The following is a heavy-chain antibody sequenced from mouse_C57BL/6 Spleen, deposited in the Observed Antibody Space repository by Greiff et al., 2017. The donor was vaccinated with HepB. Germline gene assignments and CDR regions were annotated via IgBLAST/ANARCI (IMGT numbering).Heavy chain of an antibody. CDR1: GYTFTSYW. J-gene: IGHJ3*01. D-gene: IGHD2-4*01. V-gene: IGHV1-64*01. Sequence: QVQLQQSGAELVKPGASVKLSCKASGYTFTSYWMHWVKQRPGQGLEWIGMIHPNSGSTNYNEKFKSKATLTVDKSSSTAYMQLSSLTSEDSAVYYCARKGDMGLRPFAYWGQGTLVTVSA. CDR3: ARKGDMGLRPFAY. CDR2: IHPNSGST.